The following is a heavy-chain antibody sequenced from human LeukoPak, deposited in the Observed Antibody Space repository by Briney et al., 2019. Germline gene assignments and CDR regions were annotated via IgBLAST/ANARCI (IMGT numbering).Heavy chain of an antibody. D-gene: IGHD6-19*01. Sequence: GASLEISCRGSGYIFTIYWIGWVRQLPGKGLEWMGIIYPGDSDTRYSPSFQGQVTISADRSINTAYLRWSSLKASDTAIYYCARRLKNSNGWTFDYWGQGTLVTVSS. J-gene: IGHJ4*02. CDR3: ARRLKNSNGWTFDY. V-gene: IGHV5-51*01. CDR1: GYIFTIYW. CDR2: IYPGDSDT.